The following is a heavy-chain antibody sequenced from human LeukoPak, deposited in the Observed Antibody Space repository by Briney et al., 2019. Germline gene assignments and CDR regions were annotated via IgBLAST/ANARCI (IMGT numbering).Heavy chain of an antibody. CDR1: GFTFSSYA. Sequence: GRSLRLSCAASGFTFSSYAMHWVRQAPGKGLEWVAIVSYDGGNKYYADSVKGRFTISRDNSINTLYLQVSSLRAEDTAVYYCARGGRPGIQFRGFGMDVWGKGTAVTVSS. V-gene: IGHV3-30*04. CDR3: ARGGRPGIQFRGFGMDV. CDR2: VSYDGGNK. J-gene: IGHJ6*04. D-gene: IGHD6-13*01.